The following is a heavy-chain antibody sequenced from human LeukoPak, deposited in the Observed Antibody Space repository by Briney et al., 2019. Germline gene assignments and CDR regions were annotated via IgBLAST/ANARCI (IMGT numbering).Heavy chain of an antibody. V-gene: IGHV3-7*01. D-gene: IGHD3-3*01. J-gene: IGHJ6*03. CDR1: GFTVGSNY. CDR2: IKQDGSEK. CDR3: ARDLAYYDFWSGYAPLYYYYYMDV. Sequence: GGSLRLSCAASGFTVGSNYMSWVRQAPGKGLEWVANIKQDGSEKYYVDSVKGRFTISRDNAKNSLYLQMNSLRAEDTAVYYCARDLAYYDFWSGYAPLYYYYYMDVWGKGTTVTVSS.